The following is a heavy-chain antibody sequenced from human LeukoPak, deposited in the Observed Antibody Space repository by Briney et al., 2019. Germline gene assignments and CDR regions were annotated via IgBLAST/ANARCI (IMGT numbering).Heavy chain of an antibody. CDR3: ARRHSSSWSPDY. D-gene: IGHD6-13*01. J-gene: IGHJ4*02. CDR2: IYPSDSDT. Sequence: GESLQISCKGSGYIFANYWIGWGRQLPGKSLEWMGIIYPSDSDTRYSPSFQGPVTISADKSINTAYLQWSSLEASDTAMYYCARRHSSSWSPDYWGQGTLVTVSS. CDR1: GYIFANYW. V-gene: IGHV5-51*01.